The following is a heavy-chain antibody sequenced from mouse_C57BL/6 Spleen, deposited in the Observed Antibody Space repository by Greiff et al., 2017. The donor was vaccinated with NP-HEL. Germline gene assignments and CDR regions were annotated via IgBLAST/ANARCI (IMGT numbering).Heavy chain of an antibody. CDR3: ARCEYYDSSWFAY. CDR1: GYTFTDYN. D-gene: IGHD1-1*01. Sequence: VQPKESGPELVKPGASVKMSCKASGYTFTDYNMHWVKQSHGKSLEWIGYINPNHGGTSYNQKFKGKATLTVDKSSSTAYMELRSLTSEDSAVYYCARCEYYDSSWFAYWGQGTLVTVSA. CDR2: INPNHGGT. J-gene: IGHJ3*01. V-gene: IGHV1-22*01.